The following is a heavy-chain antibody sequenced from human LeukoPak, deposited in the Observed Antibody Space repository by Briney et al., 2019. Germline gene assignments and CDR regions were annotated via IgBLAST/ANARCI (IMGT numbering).Heavy chain of an antibody. J-gene: IGHJ4*02. V-gene: IGHV1-69*13. CDR3: AGRRPVPGTVGY. Sequence: SVKVSCKASGGTFSSYAISWVRQAPGRGLEWMGRIIPIFGIANYAQKFQGRVTITADESTSTAYMELSSLRSEDTAVYYCAGRRPVPGTVGYWGQGTLVTVSS. D-gene: IGHD6-19*01. CDR1: GGTFSSYA. CDR2: IIPIFGIA.